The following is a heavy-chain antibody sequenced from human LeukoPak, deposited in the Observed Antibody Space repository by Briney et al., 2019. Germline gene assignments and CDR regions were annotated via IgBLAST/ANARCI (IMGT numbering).Heavy chain of an antibody. Sequence: SETLSLTCTVSGYSISSGYYWGWIRQPPGKGLEWIGSIYHSGSTYYNPSLKSRVTISVDTSKNQFSLKLSSVTAADTAVYYCARASVETATIGAFDIWGQGTMVTVSS. CDR2: IYHSGST. CDR1: GYSISSGYY. D-gene: IGHD5-24*01. J-gene: IGHJ3*02. CDR3: ARASVETATIGAFDI. V-gene: IGHV4-38-2*02.